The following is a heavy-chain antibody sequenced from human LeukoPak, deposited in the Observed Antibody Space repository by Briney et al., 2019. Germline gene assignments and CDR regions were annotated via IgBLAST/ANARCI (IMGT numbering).Heavy chain of an antibody. J-gene: IGHJ6*02. CDR1: GFTFSSYA. D-gene: IGHD3-10*01. CDR2: ISGSGGSI. V-gene: IGHV3-23*01. CDR3: AKGMVGTMVRGVSSGMDV. Sequence: GGSLRLSCAASGFTFSSYAMSWVRQAPGKGLEWVSAISGSGGSIYYADSVKGRFTISRDNSKNTLYLQMNSLRAEDTAVYYCAKGMVGTMVRGVSSGMDVWGQGTTVTVSS.